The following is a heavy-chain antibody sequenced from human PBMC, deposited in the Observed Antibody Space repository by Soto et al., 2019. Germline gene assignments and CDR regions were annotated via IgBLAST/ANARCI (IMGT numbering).Heavy chain of an antibody. J-gene: IGHJ6*03. CDR2: IWYDGSNK. CDR3: ARDPRGGGYDYVHYYYMYV. CDR1: GFTFSSYG. V-gene: IGHV3-33*01. Sequence: ESGGGVVQPGRSLRLSCAASGFTFSSYGMHWVRQAPGKGLEWVAVIWYDGSNKYYADSVKGRFTISRDNSKNTRYLQMNSLRAEDTAVYYCARDPRGGGYDYVHYYYMYVWGKGTTVTVSS. D-gene: IGHD5-12*01.